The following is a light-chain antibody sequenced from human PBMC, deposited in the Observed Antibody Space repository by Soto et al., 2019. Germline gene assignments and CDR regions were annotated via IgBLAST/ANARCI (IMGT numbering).Light chain of an antibody. CDR2: GNS. Sequence: QSALTQPPSVSGAPGQRVTISCTGSSSNIGAGYDVHWYQQLPGTAPKLLIYGNSNRPSGVPDRFSGSKSGTSAPLAITGLQAEDEADYYCQSYDSSLSGSVFGGGTHLTVL. CDR3: QSYDSSLSGSV. CDR1: SSNIGAGYD. J-gene: IGLJ3*02. V-gene: IGLV1-40*01.